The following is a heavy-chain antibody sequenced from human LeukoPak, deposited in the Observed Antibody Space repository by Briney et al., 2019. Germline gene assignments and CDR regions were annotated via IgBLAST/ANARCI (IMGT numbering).Heavy chain of an antibody. J-gene: IGHJ3*02. CDR1: GFTFSSYG. CDR2: ISYDGCNK. D-gene: IGHD4-17*01. Sequence: GGSLRLSCAASGFTFSSYGMHWVRQAPGKGLEWVAVISYDGCNKYYADSVKGRFTISRDNSKNTLYLQMNSLRAEDTAVYYCAKDRSTVTTRDAFDIWGQGTMVTVSS. CDR3: AKDRSTVTTRDAFDI. V-gene: IGHV3-30*18.